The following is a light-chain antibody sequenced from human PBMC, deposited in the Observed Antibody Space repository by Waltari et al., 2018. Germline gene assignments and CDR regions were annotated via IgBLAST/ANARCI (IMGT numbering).Light chain of an antibody. J-gene: IGLJ1*01. CDR2: EAS. CDR3: CSYAGSSTPYV. Sequence: QSALTQPASVSGSPGQSIYISCTGTSSDVGSYNLVSWYRQHPGQDPKLLIYEASKRPSGVSNRFSGSKSGNAASLTISVRQAEDEADYYCCSYAGSSTPYVFGTGTKVTVL. V-gene: IGLV2-23*01. CDR1: SSDVGSYNL.